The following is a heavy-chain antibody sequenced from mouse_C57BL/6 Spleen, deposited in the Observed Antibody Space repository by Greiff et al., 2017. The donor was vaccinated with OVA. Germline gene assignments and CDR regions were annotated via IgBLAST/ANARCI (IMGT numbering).Heavy chain of an antibody. CDR1: GYAFSSSW. V-gene: IGHV1-82*01. D-gene: IGHD2-1*01. Sequence: VQLQQSGPELVKPGASVKISCKASGYAFSSSWMNWVKQRPGKGLEWIGRIYPGDGDTNSNGKFKGKATLTADKSSSTAYMQLSSLTSEDSAVYFCARGYGNSHFDYWGQGTTLTVSS. CDR2: IYPGDGDT. J-gene: IGHJ2*01. CDR3: ARGYGNSHFDY.